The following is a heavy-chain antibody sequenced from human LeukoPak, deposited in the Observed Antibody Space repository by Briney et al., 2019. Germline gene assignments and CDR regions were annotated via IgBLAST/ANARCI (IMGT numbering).Heavy chain of an antibody. CDR2: IWYDGSDK. D-gene: IGHD7-27*01. J-gene: IGHJ4*02. CDR3: ARVGAGDVGTVDY. CDR1: GFTFSSYG. V-gene: IGHV3-33*01. Sequence: PGGSLRLSCAASGFTFSSYGMHWVRQAPGKGLEWVAVIWYDGSDKYYADSVKGRFTISRDNSKNTVYLQMNSLRDEDTAVHYCARVGAGDVGTVDYWGQGTLVTVSS.